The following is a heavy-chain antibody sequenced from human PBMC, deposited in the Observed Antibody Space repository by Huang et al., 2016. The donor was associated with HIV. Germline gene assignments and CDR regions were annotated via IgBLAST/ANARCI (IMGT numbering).Heavy chain of an antibody. J-gene: IGHJ4*02. CDR2: IHPGYSDP. D-gene: IGHD1-26*01. CDR3: ARWMSSGSYYYFDF. CDR1: ENNFNTYW. Sequence: ELQLVQSGAEVKKPGESLKISCKGSENNFNTYWIGWVRQMPGKGLEWRGIIHPGYSDPRYSPSFRGQVTFSADKSINTAYLQWTYLKASDTAMYYCARWMSSGSYYYFDFWGQGTLVTVSS. V-gene: IGHV5-51*01.